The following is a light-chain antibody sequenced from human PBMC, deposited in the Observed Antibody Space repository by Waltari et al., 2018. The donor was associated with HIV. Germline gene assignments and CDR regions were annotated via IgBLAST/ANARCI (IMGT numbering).Light chain of an antibody. CDR3: QRSNGP. J-gene: IGKJ3*01. CDR1: QSISAK. V-gene: IGKV3-15*01. Sequence: EIVMTQSPPTLSVSPGQRVTLSCRASQSISAKVAWYQQRPGQAHRLLIYEAATRPTGIPSRFSGTRSGTEFNLIISRLEPEDFATYYCQRSNGPFGPGTKV. CDR2: EAA.